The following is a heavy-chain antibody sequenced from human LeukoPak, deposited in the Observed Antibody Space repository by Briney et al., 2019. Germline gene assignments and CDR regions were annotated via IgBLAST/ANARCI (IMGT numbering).Heavy chain of an antibody. V-gene: IGHV3-30*18. CDR3: AKTLYQLLYYYYYGMDV. CDR1: GFTFSSYG. CDR2: ISYDGSNK. D-gene: IGHD2-2*01. J-gene: IGHJ6*02. Sequence: PGGSLRLSCAASGFTFSSYGMHWVRQAPGKGLEWVAVISYDGSNKCYADSVKGRFTISRDNSKNTLYLQMNSLRAEDTAVYYCAKTLYQLLYYYYYGMDVWGQGTTVTVSS.